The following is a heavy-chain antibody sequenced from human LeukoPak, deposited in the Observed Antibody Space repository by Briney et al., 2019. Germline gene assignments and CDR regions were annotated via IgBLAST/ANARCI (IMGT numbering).Heavy chain of an antibody. CDR3: ARRVADSWYFDY. D-gene: IGHD6-13*01. V-gene: IGHV5-51*01. CDR1: GYSFTTYW. J-gene: IGHJ4*02. CDR2: IYPGDSDT. Sequence: GESLKISCRGSGYSFTTYWIGWVRQMPGKGLEWMGIIYPGDSDTRYSPSFQGQVTISADKSISTAYLQWSSLKASNTAIYYCARRVADSWYFDYWGQGTLVTVSS.